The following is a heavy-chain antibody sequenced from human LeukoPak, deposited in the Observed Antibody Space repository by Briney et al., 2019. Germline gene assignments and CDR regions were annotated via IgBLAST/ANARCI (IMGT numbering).Heavy chain of an antibody. V-gene: IGHV4-61*01. Sequence: SETLSLTCTVSGGSVSNSLYYWSWIRQPPGKGLEWIGYIYYNGDTNYNPSLKSRVIISIDTSSNQFSLKLSSVTAADTAVYYCARGGRDRSSGWLKPGTYYYYYGMDVWGQGTTVTVSS. CDR1: GGSVSNSLYY. D-gene: IGHD6-19*01. J-gene: IGHJ6*02. CDR2: IYYNGDT. CDR3: ARGGRDRSSGWLKPGTYYYYYGMDV.